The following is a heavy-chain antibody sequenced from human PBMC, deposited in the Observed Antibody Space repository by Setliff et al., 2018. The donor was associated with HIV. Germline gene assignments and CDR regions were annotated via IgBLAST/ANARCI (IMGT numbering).Heavy chain of an antibody. J-gene: IGHJ4*02. Sequence: SVKVSCKASGDIFSRCGISWVRQAPGQGLEWMGGIIPIYGTANSAQKFQGRVTITADGSTSTAYMELSTLRSEDTAVYFCARVERDYGDYVRPSDWGQGARSPSPQ. D-gene: IGHD4-17*01. CDR2: IIPIYGTA. CDR1: GDIFSRCG. V-gene: IGHV1-69*13. CDR3: ARVERDYGDYVRPSD.